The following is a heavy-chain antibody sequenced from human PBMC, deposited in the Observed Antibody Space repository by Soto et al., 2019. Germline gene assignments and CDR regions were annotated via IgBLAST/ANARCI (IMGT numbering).Heavy chain of an antibody. CDR3: AKGTAVTTGDMAY. J-gene: IGHJ4*02. CDR2: LTGSGDST. D-gene: IGHD4-17*01. V-gene: IGHV3-23*01. Sequence: EVQLLESGGGLVQPGGSLRLSCAASGFTFSSFAMTWVRQAPGKGLEWVSSLTGSGDSTYYADSVKGRFTISRDNSKNTLYLQRNSLRADDTALYSCAKGTAVTTGDMAYWGQGTLVTVSS. CDR1: GFTFSSFA.